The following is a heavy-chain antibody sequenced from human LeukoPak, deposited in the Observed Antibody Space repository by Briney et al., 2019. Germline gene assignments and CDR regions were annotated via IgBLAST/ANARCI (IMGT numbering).Heavy chain of an antibody. J-gene: IGHJ4*02. CDR2: IRDSGDST. CDR3: AKGSSRGDYFDY. D-gene: IGHD3-3*01. Sequence: GRSLRLSCAASGFTLSNNAMSWVRQAPGKGLEWVSAIRDSGDSTYYTDPVKGRFTISRDNSKNTLYLQMNSLRAEDTAVYYCAKGSSRGDYFDYWGQGTLVTVSS. CDR1: GFTLSNNA. V-gene: IGHV3-23*01.